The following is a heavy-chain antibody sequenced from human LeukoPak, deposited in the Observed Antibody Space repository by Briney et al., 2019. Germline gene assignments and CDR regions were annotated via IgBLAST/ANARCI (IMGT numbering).Heavy chain of an antibody. CDR1: GGSITSHY. CDR2: ISYSGST. CDR3: ASAMIGVPDDAFDI. J-gene: IGHJ3*02. V-gene: IGHV4-59*11. Sequence: PSETLSLTCTVPGGSITSHYSSWIRQPPGKGLEWIGYISYSGSTNYNPSLKSRVNISVDTSKNQFSLKLSSVTAADTAVYYCASAMIGVPDDAFDISGQGTMVTVSS. D-gene: IGHD3-22*01.